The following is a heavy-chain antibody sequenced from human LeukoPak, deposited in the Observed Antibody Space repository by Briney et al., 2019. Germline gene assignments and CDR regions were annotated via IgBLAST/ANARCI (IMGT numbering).Heavy chain of an antibody. CDR1: GFTFNGYE. V-gene: IGHV3-48*03. CDR2: VSSSGSTI. J-gene: IGHJ4*02. Sequence: GGSLRLSWAASGFTFNGYEMNWVRQAPGKGLEWVSYVSSSGSTIYYADSVKGRFTISRDNAKNSLYLQMNSLRAEDTAVYYCARDVAPIEYWGQGTLVTVSS. CDR3: ARDVAPIEY.